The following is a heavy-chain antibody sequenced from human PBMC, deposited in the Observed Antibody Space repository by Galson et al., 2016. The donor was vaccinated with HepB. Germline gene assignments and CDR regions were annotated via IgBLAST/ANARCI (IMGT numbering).Heavy chain of an antibody. CDR2: IDTNTGNP. CDR3: ARDDSSGGSYYYYGLDV. J-gene: IGHJ6*02. CDR1: GFTFTNYA. D-gene: IGHD3-10*01. V-gene: IGHV7-4-1*02. Sequence: SVKVSCKASGFTFTNYAINWVRQAPGQGLEWMGWIDTNTGNPTYAQGFTGRFLFSLDTSVSTAYLQISSLKTEDTALYSCARDDSSGGSYYYYGLDVWGQGTTVIVSS.